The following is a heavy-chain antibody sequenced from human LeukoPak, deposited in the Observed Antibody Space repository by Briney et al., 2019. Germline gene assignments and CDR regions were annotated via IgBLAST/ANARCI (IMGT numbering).Heavy chain of an antibody. Sequence: GGSLRLSCAASGFNFITYYMSLVRQAPVKGLEWVANIKQDGREKYYVDSVKGRFTISRDNAKNSLYLQMNSLRAEDTAVYYCATDDCSSSCYEWEKRFDYWGQGTLVTVSS. V-gene: IGHV3-7*01. CDR3: ATDDCSSSCYEWEKRFDY. CDR1: GFNFITYY. CDR2: IKQDGREK. D-gene: IGHD2-2*01. J-gene: IGHJ4*02.